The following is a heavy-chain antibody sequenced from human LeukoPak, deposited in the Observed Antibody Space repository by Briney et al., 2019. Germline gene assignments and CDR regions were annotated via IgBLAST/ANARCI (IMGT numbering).Heavy chain of an antibody. V-gene: IGHV3-30-3*01. J-gene: IGHJ4*02. CDR3: AKDGWITGTTYFDC. CDR2: ISYDGSNK. D-gene: IGHD1-7*01. Sequence: GGSLRLSCAASGFTFSSYAMHWVRQAPGKGLEWVAVISYDGSNKYYAHAVKGRFTISRDNSKHTLYLQMNSLRVEDTAVYYCAKDGWITGTTYFDCWGQGTLVTVSS. CDR1: GFTFSSYA.